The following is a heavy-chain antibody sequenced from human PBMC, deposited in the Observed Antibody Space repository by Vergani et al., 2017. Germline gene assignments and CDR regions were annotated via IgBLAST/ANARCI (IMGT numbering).Heavy chain of an antibody. D-gene: IGHD3-22*01. CDR3: AKDLSTYYYDSSGYYPQHDAFDI. CDR2: ISGSGGST. V-gene: IGHV3-23*01. J-gene: IGHJ3*02. CDR1: GFTFSIYA. Sequence: EVQLLESGGGLVQPVGSLRLSCAASGFTFSIYAMSCVRQAPGKGLEWVSAISGSGGSTYYADSVKGRFTISRDNSKTTLYLKMNSMRAEDTAVYYCAKDLSTYYYDSSGYYPQHDAFDIWGQGTMVTVSS.